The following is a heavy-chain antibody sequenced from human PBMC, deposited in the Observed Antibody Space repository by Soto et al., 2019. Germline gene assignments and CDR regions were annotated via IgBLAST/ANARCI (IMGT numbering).Heavy chain of an antibody. Sequence: EVQLLESGGGSVQPGGSLRLSCAASGFTFSSYAMTWVRQAPGKGLEWVSTISGSGVTTYYADSVKGRFTISRGNSENTLYLQMNSLRVQDAAMYYCVKLLYYWDYHPFDYWGQGTLVTVSS. CDR3: VKLLYYWDYHPFDY. CDR1: GFTFSSYA. CDR2: ISGSGVTT. D-gene: IGHD4-17*01. J-gene: IGHJ4*02. V-gene: IGHV3-23*01.